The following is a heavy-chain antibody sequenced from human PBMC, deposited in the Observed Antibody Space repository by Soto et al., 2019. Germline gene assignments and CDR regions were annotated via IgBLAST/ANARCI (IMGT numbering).Heavy chain of an antibody. J-gene: IGHJ3*02. D-gene: IGHD3-22*01. Sequence: ASVKVSCKAAGYTFTSYGISWVRQAPRQGLEWMGWISAYNGNTNYAQKLQGRVTMTTDTSTSTAYMELRSLRSDDTAVYYCARVKGYYYDSSGYYQGLDAFDIWGQGTMVTVSS. V-gene: IGHV1-18*01. CDR3: ARVKGYYYDSSGYYQGLDAFDI. CDR2: ISAYNGNT. CDR1: GYTFTSYG.